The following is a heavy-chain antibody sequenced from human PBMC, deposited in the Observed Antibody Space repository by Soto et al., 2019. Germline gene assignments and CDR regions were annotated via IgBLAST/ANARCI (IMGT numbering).Heavy chain of an antibody. J-gene: IGHJ3*02. Sequence: QVQLVESGGGVVQPGRSLKLSCAAFRFTFSSYGMHWVRQAPGKGLEWVAVISSDGSDQYYADSVRGRFTISRDNSKNTLSLHMNSLRAEDTALYYCAKDWRSSSWESDAFDIWGQGTMVTVSS. D-gene: IGHD6-6*01. CDR3: AKDWRSSSWESDAFDI. V-gene: IGHV3-30*18. CDR1: RFTFSSYG. CDR2: ISSDGSDQ.